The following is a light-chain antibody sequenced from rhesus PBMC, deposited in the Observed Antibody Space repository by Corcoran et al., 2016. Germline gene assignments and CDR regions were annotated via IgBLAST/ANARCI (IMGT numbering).Light chain of an antibody. V-gene: IGKV1-22*01. CDR2: KAS. CDR1: QSISSW. CDR3: LQYSSSLYS. Sequence: DIQMTQSPSSLSASVGDTVTITCRASQSISSWLDWYQQKPGKAPKLLIYKASNLQSGVPSRISGSGSGTVFTLTISSLQPEDFATYYCLQYSSSLYSFGQGTKVEIK. J-gene: IGKJ2*01.